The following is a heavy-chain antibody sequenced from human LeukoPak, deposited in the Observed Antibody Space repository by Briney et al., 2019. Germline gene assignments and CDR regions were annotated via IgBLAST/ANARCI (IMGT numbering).Heavy chain of an antibody. J-gene: IGHJ4*02. CDR2: INLNSGGT. Sequence: GASVKVSCKASGYTFTGYYMHWVRQAPGQGLEWMGWINLNSGGTNYAQKFQGRVTMTRDTSISAAYMELSRLRSDDTAVYFCARGDCSGVSCYSVDSWGQGTLVTVSS. CDR3: ARGDCSGVSCYSVDS. CDR1: GYTFTGYY. D-gene: IGHD2-15*01. V-gene: IGHV1-2*02.